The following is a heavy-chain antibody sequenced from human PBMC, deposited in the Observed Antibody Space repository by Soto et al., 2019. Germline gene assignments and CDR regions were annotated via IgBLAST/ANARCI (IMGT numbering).Heavy chain of an antibody. D-gene: IGHD6-19*01. CDR3: AKGRDSSGWLKYYYYYGMDV. V-gene: IGHV3-30*18. CDR2: ISYDGSNK. Sequence: GGSLRLSCAASGFTFSSYGMHWVGQAPGKGLEWVAVISYDGSNKYYADSVKGRFTISRDNSKNTLYLQMNSLRAEDTAVYYCAKGRDSSGWLKYYYYYGMDVWGQGTTVTVSS. CDR1: GFTFSSYG. J-gene: IGHJ6*02.